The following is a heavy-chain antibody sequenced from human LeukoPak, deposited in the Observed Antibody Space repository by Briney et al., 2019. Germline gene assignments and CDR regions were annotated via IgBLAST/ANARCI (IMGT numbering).Heavy chain of an antibody. V-gene: IGHV1-24*01. CDR3: ATRVYSNARVGAFDI. D-gene: IGHD4-11*01. J-gene: IGHJ3*02. CDR1: GYTLTELS. CDR2: FDPEDGET. Sequence: ASVKVSCKVSGYTLTELSMHWVRQAPGKGVAWMGGFDPEDGETIYTQKFQGRVTMTGDTSTDTAYMELSSLRSEDTAVYYCATRVYSNARVGAFDIWGQGTMVTVSS.